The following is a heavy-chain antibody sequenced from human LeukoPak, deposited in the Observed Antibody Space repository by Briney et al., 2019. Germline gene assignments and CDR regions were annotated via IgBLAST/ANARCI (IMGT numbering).Heavy chain of an antibody. J-gene: IGHJ6*03. CDR2: IKHDGSEQ. CDR1: GFTFSSYE. Sequence: TGGSLRLSCAASGFTFSSYEMNWVRQAPGKGLEWVANIKHDGSEQYYVDSVKGRFSISRDNTKNTLYLQMNSLSADDTAVYYCARDKLRGSAGNYYYMDVWGKGTTVTVSS. CDR3: ARDKLRGSAGNYYYMDV. D-gene: IGHD1-26*01. V-gene: IGHV3-7*01.